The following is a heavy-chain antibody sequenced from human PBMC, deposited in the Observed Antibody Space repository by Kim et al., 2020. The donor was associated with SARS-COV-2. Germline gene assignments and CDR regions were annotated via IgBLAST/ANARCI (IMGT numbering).Heavy chain of an antibody. CDR2: ISWDGGST. CDR3: AKSYGSGRSHYYYYYGMDV. J-gene: IGHJ6*02. Sequence: GGSLRLSCAASGFTFDDYTMHWVRQAPGKGLEWVSLISWDGGSTYYADSVKGRFTISRDNSKNSLYLQMNRLRTEDTALYYCAKSYGSGRSHYYYYYGMDVWGQGTTVTVSS. CDR1: GFTFDDYT. D-gene: IGHD3-10*01. V-gene: IGHV3-43*01.